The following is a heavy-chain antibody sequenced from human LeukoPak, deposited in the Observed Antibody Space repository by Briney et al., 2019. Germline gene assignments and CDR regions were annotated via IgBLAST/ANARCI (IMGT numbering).Heavy chain of an antibody. J-gene: IGHJ3*02. CDR3: ASTSETFDVVVGPPVLFDI. CDR1: GGSISSYY. D-gene: IGHD2-15*01. Sequence: SETLSLTCTVSGGSISSYYWSWIRQPPGKGLEWIGYIYYSGSTNYNPSLKSRVTISVDASKNQFSLKLSSVTAADTAVYYCASTSETFDVVVGPPVLFDIWGQGTMVTVSS. V-gene: IGHV4-59*08. CDR2: IYYSGST.